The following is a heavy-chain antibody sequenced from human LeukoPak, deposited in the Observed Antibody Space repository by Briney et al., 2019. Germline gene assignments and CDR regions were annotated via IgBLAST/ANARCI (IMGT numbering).Heavy chain of an antibody. Sequence: GESLKISCNGSGYTFSDYWIGWVRQMPGKGLEWVGIIYPGDSDTRYSPSFQGQVTISADKSISTPYLQWSSLKASDTAIYYCARQSGAYRYHHMDVWARGTTVTVSS. V-gene: IGHV5-51*01. J-gene: IGHJ6*03. CDR3: ARQSGAYRYHHMDV. CDR2: IYPGDSDT. D-gene: IGHD5-18*01. CDR1: GYTFSDYW.